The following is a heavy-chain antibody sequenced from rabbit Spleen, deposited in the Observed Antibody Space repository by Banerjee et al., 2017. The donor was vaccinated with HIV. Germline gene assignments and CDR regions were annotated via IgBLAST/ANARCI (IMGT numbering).Heavy chain of an antibody. J-gene: IGHJ4*01. D-gene: IGHD1-1*01. Sequence: QEQLEESGGDLVKPEGSLTLTCTASGFSFSSNYYMCWVRQAPGKGLEWIGCIYAGSSGSTYYASWAKGRFTVSKTSSTTVTLQMTSLTAADTATYFCARDLDSSINGHNTYYFDLWGQGTLVTVS. CDR3: ARDLDSSINGHNTYYFDL. V-gene: IGHV1S45*01. CDR1: GFSFSSNYY. CDR2: IYAGSSGST.